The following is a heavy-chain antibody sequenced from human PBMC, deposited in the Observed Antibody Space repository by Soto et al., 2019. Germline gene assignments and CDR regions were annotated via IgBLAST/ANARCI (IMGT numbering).Heavy chain of an antibody. Sequence: QVQLQESGPGLVKPSETLSLTCTVSGGSISSYYWSWIRQPPGKGLEWIGYIYYSGSTNYNPSLKSRITIFGNKDKNPFALKLGSVTAADTAGDYCAGGPTWYSYAAGGQGTLVTVSS. CDR1: GGSISSYY. V-gene: IGHV4-59*01. CDR3: AGGPTWYSYAA. D-gene: IGHD3-10*01. CDR2: IYYSGST. J-gene: IGHJ4*02.